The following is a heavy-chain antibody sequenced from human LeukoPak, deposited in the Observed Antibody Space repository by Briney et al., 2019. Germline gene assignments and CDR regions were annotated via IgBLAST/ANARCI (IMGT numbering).Heavy chain of an antibody. CDR2: INPSGGST. D-gene: IGHD3-22*01. V-gene: IGHV1-46*01. CDR3: AREGVPVYEYYYDSSGYMWNGY. CDR1: GYTFTSYY. J-gene: IGHJ4*02. Sequence: GASVKVSCKASGYTFTSYYMHWVRQAPGQGLEWMGIINPSGGSTSYAQKFQGRVTMTRDMSTSTVYMELSSLRSEDTAVYYCAREGVPVYEYYYDSSGYMWNGYWGQGTLVTVSS.